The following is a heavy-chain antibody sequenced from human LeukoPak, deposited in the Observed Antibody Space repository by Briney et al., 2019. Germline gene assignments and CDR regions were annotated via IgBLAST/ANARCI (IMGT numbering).Heavy chain of an antibody. CDR3: ASWGGNAQSDSWSGPFDY. D-gene: IGHD3-3*01. V-gene: IGHV3-48*03. Sequence: GGSLRLSCVVSGLTFSNLKMNWVRQAPGKGLEWVSYISDSGRTTFYADSVKGRFTISRDNAKNSLYLQMSSLRVEDTAVYYCASWGGNAQSDSWSGPFDYWGQGTLVTVSS. CDR1: GLTFSNLK. CDR2: ISDSGRTT. J-gene: IGHJ4*02.